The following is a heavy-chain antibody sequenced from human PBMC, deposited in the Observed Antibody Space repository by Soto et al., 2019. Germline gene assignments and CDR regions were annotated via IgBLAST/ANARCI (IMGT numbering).Heavy chain of an antibody. V-gene: IGHV4-34*01. CDR3: ARVGSGWYGGRYFDY. CDR1: GWSFSGYY. D-gene: IGHD6-19*01. CDR2: INHSGST. J-gene: IGHJ4*02. Sequence: SETLSLTCAAYGWSFSGYYWSWIRQPPGKGLEWIGEINHSGSTNYNPSLKSRVTISVDTSKNQFSLKLSSVTAADTAVYYCARVGSGWYGGRYFDYWGQGTLVTVSS.